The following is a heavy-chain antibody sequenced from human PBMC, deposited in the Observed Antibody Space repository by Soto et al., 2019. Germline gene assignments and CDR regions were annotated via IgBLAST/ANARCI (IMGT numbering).Heavy chain of an antibody. D-gene: IGHD6-13*01. Sequence: EVQLVESGGGLVQPGGSLRLSCAASGFTFSNYDMHWVRQVTGKGLEWVSAIGAAGDTYYPDSVKGRFTISRENAKNSLYLQMNSLGAEDTAVYYCASGGWGSSWYEGGSRIDYWGQGALVTVSS. CDR3: ASGGWGSSWYEGGSRIDY. CDR2: IGAAGDT. V-gene: IGHV3-13*01. J-gene: IGHJ4*02. CDR1: GFTFSNYD.